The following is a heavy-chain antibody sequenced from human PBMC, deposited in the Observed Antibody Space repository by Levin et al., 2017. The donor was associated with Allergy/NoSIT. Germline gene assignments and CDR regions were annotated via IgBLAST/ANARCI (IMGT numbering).Heavy chain of an antibody. D-gene: IGHD5-18*01. Sequence: GGSLRLSCAASGFTFSTYSMNWVRQPPGKGLEWVSSISSSSSYIYYADSVKGRFTISRDNAKNSLYLQMNSLRAEDTAVYYCARALNSWIQLWLRGYFDYWGQGTLVTVSS. CDR3: ARALNSWIQLWLRGYFDY. V-gene: IGHV3-21*01. CDR1: GFTFSTYS. CDR2: ISSSSSYI. J-gene: IGHJ4*02.